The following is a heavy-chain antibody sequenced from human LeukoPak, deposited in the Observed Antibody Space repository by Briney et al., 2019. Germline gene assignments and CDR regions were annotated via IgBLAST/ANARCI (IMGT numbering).Heavy chain of an antibody. D-gene: IGHD5-18*01. CDR2: ISSSGNTM. J-gene: IGHJ4*02. CDR1: GFTFSSYE. CDR3: ARGGRGIQLWYFDY. V-gene: IGHV3-48*03. Sequence: PEGSLSLSCAASGFTFSSYEMNWVRQAPGKGLEWVSYISSSGNTMHYADSVKGRFTISRDNAKNSLYPQMNSLRAEDTAVYYCARGGRGIQLWYFDYWGQGTLVTVSS.